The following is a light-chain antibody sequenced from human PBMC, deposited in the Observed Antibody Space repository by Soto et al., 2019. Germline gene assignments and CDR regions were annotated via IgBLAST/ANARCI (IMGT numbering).Light chain of an antibody. CDR2: DAF. V-gene: IGKV3-11*01. J-gene: IGKJ5*01. CDR3: QQRSNWPLT. Sequence: MVLTPSTGTLSFSPGDRATLCCRASQSVGSSLAWYQQRPGQAPRLLIYDAFIRATGIPARFSGSESGTDFTLTISSLEPEDFAVYYCQQRSNWPLTFGQGTRLEIK. CDR1: QSVGSS.